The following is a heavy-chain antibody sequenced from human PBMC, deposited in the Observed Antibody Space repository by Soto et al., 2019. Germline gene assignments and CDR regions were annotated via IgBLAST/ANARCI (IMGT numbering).Heavy chain of an antibody. CDR2: IDYSGNT. CDR3: ARDVPYYYGFDV. J-gene: IGHJ6*02. Sequence: QVPLQESGPGLVKPSQTLSLTCTVSGDSITNSAYYWNWIRQSPGKGLEWMASIDYSGNTYYNPSRKSRVVISEDSSKNLFSLKLRSVTAADTALYFCARDVPYYYGFDVWGQVTMVTFSS. V-gene: IGHV4-30-4*01. CDR1: GDSITNSAYY.